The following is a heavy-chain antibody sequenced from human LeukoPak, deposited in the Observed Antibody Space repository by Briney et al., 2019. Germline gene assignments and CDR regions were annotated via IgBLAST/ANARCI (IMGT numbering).Heavy chain of an antibody. CDR2: IYYSGCT. Sequence: SETLSLTCCVSGGSISTYSWSWIRQPPGTGLAWFGHIYYSGCTNYNTSLKSRVTISVDTSKNQFSLHLSSVTAADTAVYYCARGPPMTTVTTYYYYYVDVWGKGTTVTVSS. CDR3: ARGPPMTTVTTYYYYYVDV. J-gene: IGHJ6*03. D-gene: IGHD4-11*01. CDR1: GGSISTYS. V-gene: IGHV4-59*01.